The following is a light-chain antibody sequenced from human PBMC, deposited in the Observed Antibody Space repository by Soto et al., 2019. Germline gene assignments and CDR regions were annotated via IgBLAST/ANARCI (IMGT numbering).Light chain of an antibody. CDR2: LNSDGSH. Sequence: QSVLTQSPSASASLGASVKLTCTLSSGYSSFAIAWHQQQPEKGPRYLMKLNSDGSHNKGDGIPDRFSGSSSGAERYLTISSLQSEDEGDYYWQTWGTGSVVFGGGTKLTVL. J-gene: IGLJ2*01. V-gene: IGLV4-69*01. CDR3: QTWGTGSVV. CDR1: SGYSSFA.